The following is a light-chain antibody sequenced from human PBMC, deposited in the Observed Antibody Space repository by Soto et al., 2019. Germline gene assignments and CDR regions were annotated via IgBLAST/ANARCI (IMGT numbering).Light chain of an antibody. V-gene: IGLV2-8*01. CDR2: DVT. J-gene: IGLJ1*01. CDR1: SSDIGGYNS. Sequence: QSVLTQSPSASGSPGQSVTISCTGTSSDIGGYNSVSWYQQHPGKAPKVMIYDVTKRPSGVPDRFSGSKSGNTASLTISGLQAEDEADYYCSSYTSSSTLDYVFGTGTKVTVL. CDR3: SSYTSSSTLDYV.